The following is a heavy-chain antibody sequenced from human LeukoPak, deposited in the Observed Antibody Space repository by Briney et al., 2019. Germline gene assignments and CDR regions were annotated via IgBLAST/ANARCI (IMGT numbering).Heavy chain of an antibody. CDR1: GGTFSSYA. Sequence: SVKVSCKASGGTFSSYAISWVRQAPGQGLEWMGGIIPIFGTANYAQKFQGRVTITADESTSTAYMELSSLRSEDTAVYYCARDFLRYGGHRTNWFDPWGQGTLVTVSS. CDR3: ARDFLRYGGHRTNWFDP. D-gene: IGHD4-23*01. CDR2: IIPIFGTA. V-gene: IGHV1-69*13. J-gene: IGHJ5*02.